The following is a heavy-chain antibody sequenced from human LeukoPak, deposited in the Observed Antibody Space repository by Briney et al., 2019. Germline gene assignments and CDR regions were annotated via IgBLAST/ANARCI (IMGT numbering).Heavy chain of an antibody. D-gene: IGHD3-22*01. CDR1: GFTFDDYA. CDR2: ISWNSGSI. J-gene: IGHJ3*02. Sequence: GGSLRLSCAAPGFTFDDYAMHWVRQAPGKGLEWVSGISWNSGSIGYADSVKGRFTISRDNAKNSLYLQMNSLRAEDTALYYCAKGRLYDSSGYYFPSDAFDIWGQGTMVTVSS. CDR3: AKGRLYDSSGYYFPSDAFDI. V-gene: IGHV3-9*01.